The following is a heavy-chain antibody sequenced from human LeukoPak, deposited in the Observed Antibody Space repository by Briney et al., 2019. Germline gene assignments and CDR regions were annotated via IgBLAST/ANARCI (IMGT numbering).Heavy chain of an antibody. Sequence: SETLSLTCTVSGGSITNYYWSWIRQPPGKGLEWIGYIYHSGNTNYNPSLKSRVTISVDTSKNQFSLKLYSVTAADTAVYFCARRWRKSASCYAGFDPWGQGILVTVSS. J-gene: IGHJ5*02. CDR1: GGSITNYY. CDR3: ARRWRKSASCYAGFDP. V-gene: IGHV4-59*08. CDR2: IYHSGNT. D-gene: IGHD2-2*01.